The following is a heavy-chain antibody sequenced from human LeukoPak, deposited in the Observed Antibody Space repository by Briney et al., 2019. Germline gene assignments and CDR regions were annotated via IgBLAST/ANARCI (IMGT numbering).Heavy chain of an antibody. CDR3: ARAACSSTSCPSGFDY. CDR2: FSGSGGST. J-gene: IGHJ4*02. Sequence: GGSLRLSCAASGFTFSSYCMSWVRQAPGKGLEWGPAFSGSGGSTYYEDSVKGRFTISRDNSKNTLYLQMNSLRDDDTAVYYCARAACSSTSCPSGFDYWGQGTLVTVSS. CDR1: GFTFSSYC. D-gene: IGHD2-2*01. V-gene: IGHV3-23*01.